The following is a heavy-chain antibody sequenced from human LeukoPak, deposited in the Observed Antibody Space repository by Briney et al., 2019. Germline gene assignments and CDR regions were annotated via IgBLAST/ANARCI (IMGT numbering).Heavy chain of an antibody. CDR1: GFTFSLFA. J-gene: IGHJ4*02. V-gene: IGHV3-30*18. CDR2: ISYDGSNK. CDR3: AKGSQWELFDY. D-gene: IGHD1-26*01. Sequence: GGSLRLSCKASGFTFSLFAMTWVRQAPGKGLEWVAVISYDGSNKYYADSVKGRFTISRDNSKNTLYLQMNSLRAEDTAVYYCAKGSQWELFDYWGQGTLVTVSS.